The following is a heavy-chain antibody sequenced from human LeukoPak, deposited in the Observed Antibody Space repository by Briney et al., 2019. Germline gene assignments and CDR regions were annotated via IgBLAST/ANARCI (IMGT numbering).Heavy chain of an antibody. V-gene: IGHV1-8*03. CDR3: ARVGDSSGYAVDY. J-gene: IGHJ4*02. Sequence: ASVKVSCKASGYTFTSYDINWVRQATGQGLEWMGWVNPNSGNTGYAQKFQGRVTITRNTSISTAYMELSSLRSEDTAVYYCARVGDSSGYAVDYWGQGTLVTVSS. CDR1: GYTFTSYD. CDR2: VNPNSGNT. D-gene: IGHD3-22*01.